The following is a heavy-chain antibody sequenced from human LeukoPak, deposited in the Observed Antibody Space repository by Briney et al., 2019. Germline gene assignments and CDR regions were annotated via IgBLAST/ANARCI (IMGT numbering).Heavy chain of an antibody. CDR1: GFTFDDYA. Sequence: GGSLRLSCAASGFTFDDYAMHWVRQAPGKGLEWVSLISWDGGSTYYADSVKGRFTISRDNAKNSLYLQMNSLRAEDTAVYYCARDRCKDYYDSSGYEYGDAFDIWGQGTMVTVSS. J-gene: IGHJ3*02. CDR2: ISWDGGST. CDR3: ARDRCKDYYDSSGYEYGDAFDI. D-gene: IGHD3-22*01. V-gene: IGHV3-43D*03.